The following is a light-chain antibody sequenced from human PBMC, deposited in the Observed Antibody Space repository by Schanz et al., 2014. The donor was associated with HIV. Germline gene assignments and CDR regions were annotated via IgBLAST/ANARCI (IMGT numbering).Light chain of an antibody. CDR2: EVS. Sequence: QSALTQPASLSGSPGQSITISCTGTSIDVGGYDYVSWYQQHPGKAPKLMIYEVSERPSGVPDRFSGSKSGNTASLTVSGLQAEDEADYYCSSYAGTNNFWVFGGGTKLTVL. CDR3: SSYAGTNNFWV. CDR1: SIDVGGYDY. J-gene: IGLJ3*02. V-gene: IGLV2-8*01.